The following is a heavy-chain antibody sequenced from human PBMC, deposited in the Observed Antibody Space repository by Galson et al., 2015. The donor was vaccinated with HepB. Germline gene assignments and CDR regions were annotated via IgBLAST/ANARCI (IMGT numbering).Heavy chain of an antibody. D-gene: IGHD2-15*01. CDR3: ARRSAYCSGGSCYSGAGEFDY. CDR2: IYPGDSDT. J-gene: IGHJ4*02. CDR1: GYSFTSYW. V-gene: IGHV5-51*03. Sequence: QSGAEVKKPGESLKISCKGSGYSFTSYWIGWVRQMPGKGLEWMGIIYPGDSDTRYSPSFQGQVTISADKSISTAYLQWSSLKDSDTAMYYCARRSAYCSGGSCYSGAGEFDYWGQGTLVTVSS.